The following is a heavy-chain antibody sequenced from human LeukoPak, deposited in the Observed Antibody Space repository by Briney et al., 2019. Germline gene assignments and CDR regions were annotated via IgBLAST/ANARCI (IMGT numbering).Heavy chain of an antibody. D-gene: IGHD6-19*01. V-gene: IGHV4-38-2*02. Sequence: SETLSLTCAVSGYSISSGYYWGWIRQPPGKGLEWIGRIYHSGSTYYNPSLKSRVTISVDTSKNQFSLKLSSVTAADTAVYYCARDDSSGWVGVGYFDYWGQGTLVTVSS. CDR1: GYSISSGYY. J-gene: IGHJ4*02. CDR3: ARDDSSGWVGVGYFDY. CDR2: IYHSGST.